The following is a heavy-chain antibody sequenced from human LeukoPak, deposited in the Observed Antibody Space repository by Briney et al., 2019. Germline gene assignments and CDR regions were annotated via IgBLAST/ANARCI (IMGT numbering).Heavy chain of an antibody. CDR2: ISGSGISA. D-gene: IGHD3-3*01. V-gene: IGHV3-23*01. CDR3: ALTSTLRFLGDYFDY. J-gene: IGHJ4*02. Sequence: GGSLRLSCAASGFTFSSYAMSWVRQAPGKGLEWVSTISGSGISAYYADSVKGRFTISRDNSKSTLYLQMNSLRAEDTAVYYCALTSTLRFLGDYFDYWGQGTLVTVSS. CDR1: GFTFSSYA.